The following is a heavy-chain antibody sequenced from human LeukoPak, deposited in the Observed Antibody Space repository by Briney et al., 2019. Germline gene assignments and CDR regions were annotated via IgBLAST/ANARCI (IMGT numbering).Heavy chain of an antibody. CDR1: GYTLTELS. CDR3: ATPLAYYYGSGGGLDY. CDR2: FDPEDGET. D-gene: IGHD3-10*01. Sequence: GASVKVSCKVSGYTLTELSMHWMRQAPGKGLEWMGGFDPEDGETIYAQKFQGRVTMTEDTSTDTAYMELSSLRSEDTAVYYCATPLAYYYGSGGGLDYWGQGTLVTVSS. V-gene: IGHV1-24*01. J-gene: IGHJ4*02.